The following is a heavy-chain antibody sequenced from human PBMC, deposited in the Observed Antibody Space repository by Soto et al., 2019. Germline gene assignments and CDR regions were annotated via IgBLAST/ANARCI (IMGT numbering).Heavy chain of an antibody. J-gene: IGHJ4*02. CDR2: IIPFFGTA. Sequence: SVKVSCKASGGTFSTFGISWVRQAPGQGLEWMGGIIPFFGTARYSQKFEDRITITADESTNTVYMDLRSLTSEDTAIYYCAKSAPMDAGDKYYYGFWGQGALVTVSS. CDR1: GGTFSTFG. D-gene: IGHD4-17*01. V-gene: IGHV1-69*13. CDR3: AKSAPMDAGDKYYYGF.